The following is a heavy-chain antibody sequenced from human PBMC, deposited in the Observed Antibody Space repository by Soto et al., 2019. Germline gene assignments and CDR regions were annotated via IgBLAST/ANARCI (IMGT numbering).Heavy chain of an antibody. J-gene: IGHJ3*02. CDR1: GFTFSDYY. Sequence: PGGSLRLSCAASGFTFSDYYMSWIRQAPGKGLEWVSYISSSSSYTNYADSVKGRFTISRDNAKNSLYLQMSSLRAEDTAVYYCARCGYSSSWNAFDIWGQGTMVTVSS. CDR3: ARCGYSSSWNAFDI. D-gene: IGHD6-13*01. V-gene: IGHV3-11*06. CDR2: ISSSSSYT.